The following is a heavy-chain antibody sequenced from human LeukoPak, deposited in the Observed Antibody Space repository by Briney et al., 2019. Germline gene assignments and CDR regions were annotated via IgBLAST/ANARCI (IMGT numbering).Heavy chain of an antibody. CDR1: GFTFSSYG. CDR3: AKDATPVLRYFDWAHYFDY. D-gene: IGHD3-9*01. CDR2: IRYDGSNK. J-gene: IGHJ4*02. V-gene: IGHV3-30*02. Sequence: PGGSLRLSCAASGFTFSSYGMHWVRQAPGKGLEWVAFIRYDGSNKYYADSVKGRFTISRDNSKNALYLQMNSLRAEDTAVYYCAKDATPVLRYFDWAHYFDYWGQGTLVTVSS.